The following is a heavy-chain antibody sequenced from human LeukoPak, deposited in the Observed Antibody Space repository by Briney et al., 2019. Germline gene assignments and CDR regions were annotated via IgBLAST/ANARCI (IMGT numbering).Heavy chain of an antibody. Sequence: GASVKVSCKASGYTFTGYYMHWVRQAPGQGLEWMGWINPNSGGTNYAQKFQGWVTMTRDTSISTAYMELSRLRSDDTAVYYCARGRREPEAGSGIDYYYYYMDVWGKGTAVTVSS. CDR1: GYTFTGYY. CDR2: INPNSGGT. J-gene: IGHJ6*03. V-gene: IGHV1-2*04. CDR3: ARGRREPEAGSGIDYYYYYMDV. D-gene: IGHD3-10*01.